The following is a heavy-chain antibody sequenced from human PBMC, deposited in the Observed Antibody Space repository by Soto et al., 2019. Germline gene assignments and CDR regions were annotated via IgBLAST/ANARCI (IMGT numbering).Heavy chain of an antibody. J-gene: IGHJ6*03. D-gene: IGHD2-15*01. CDR2: INWNGGST. V-gene: IGHV3-20*04. CDR1: GFTFGDYG. CDR3: ARDGGGCSGGSCYYYYYYMDV. Sequence: GGSLRLSCAAFGFTFGDYGMSWVRQAPGKGLEWVSGINWNGGSTGYADSVKGRFTISRDNAKNSLYLQMNSLRAEDTALYYCARDGGGCSGGSCYYYYYYMDVWGKGTTVTVSS.